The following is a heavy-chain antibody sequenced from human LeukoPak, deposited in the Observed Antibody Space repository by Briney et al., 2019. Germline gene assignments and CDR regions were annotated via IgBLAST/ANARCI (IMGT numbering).Heavy chain of an antibody. Sequence: SETLSLTFPVSGGSIRSREHYWAWIRQPPGRPLEWIGTIPYSGSNLYKPPLQSRLTLSADTSTNHLHTQLSPLTAPATPLYYCARASGVLPSFEWANWFDTWGQGSLVTVSS. D-gene: IGHD3-9*01. CDR2: IPYSGSN. CDR3: ARASGVLPSFEWANWFDT. CDR1: GGSIRSREHY. V-gene: IGHV4-39*02. J-gene: IGHJ5*02.